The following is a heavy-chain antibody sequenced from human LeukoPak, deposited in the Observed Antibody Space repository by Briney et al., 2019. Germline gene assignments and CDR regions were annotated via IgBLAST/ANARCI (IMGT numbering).Heavy chain of an antibody. CDR1: RYTFTGYY. CDR3: ARDTERPSSGLVGY. J-gene: IGHJ4*02. CDR2: INPNSGGT. V-gene: IGHV1-2*02. Sequence: ASVKVSCKASRYTFTGYYMHWVRQAPGQGLEWMGWINPNSGGTNYAQKFQGRVTMTRDTSISTAYMELSRLRSDDTAVYYCARDTERPSSGLVGYWGQGTLVTVSS. D-gene: IGHD3-10*01.